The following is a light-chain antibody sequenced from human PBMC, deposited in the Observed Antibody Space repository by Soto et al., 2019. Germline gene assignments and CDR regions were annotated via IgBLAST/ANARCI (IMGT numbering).Light chain of an antibody. Sequence: DIQMTQSPSSLSASVGDRVTITCRASQSISSYLNWYQQKPGKAPKLLIYAASSLQSGVPSRFSGSGSGTDFTLTISSLQPEDFATYYFQQSYSTPLTFGGGTTLEIK. V-gene: IGKV1-39*01. CDR1: QSISSY. CDR2: AAS. J-gene: IGKJ4*01. CDR3: QQSYSTPLT.